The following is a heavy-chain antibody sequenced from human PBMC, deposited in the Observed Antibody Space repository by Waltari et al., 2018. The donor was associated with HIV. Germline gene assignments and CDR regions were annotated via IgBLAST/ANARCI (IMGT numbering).Heavy chain of an antibody. CDR1: GFTFRSFT. D-gene: IGHD6-19*01. J-gene: IGHJ4*02. CDR3: ARGAYSSGWTFDY. Sequence: QVQLVGSGGGVVQPGRSLRLSCAASGFTFRSFTMHWVRQAPGKGLEWVALISYDGSNKYYADSVKGRFTISRDDSKNTLYLQMNSLRAEDTAVYYCARGAYSSGWTFDYWGQGTLVTVSS. CDR2: ISYDGSNK. V-gene: IGHV3-30*04.